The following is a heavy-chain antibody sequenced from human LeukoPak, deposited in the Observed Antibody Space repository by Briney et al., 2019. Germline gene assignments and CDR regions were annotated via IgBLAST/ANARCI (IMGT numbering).Heavy chain of an antibody. CDR3: AKGAGVMIRWPFDY. CDR2: IYSGGST. D-gene: IGHD3-16*01. J-gene: IGHJ4*02. V-gene: IGHV3-53*05. Sequence: GGSLRLSCAASGFTVSSNYMSWVRQAPGKGLEWVSVIYSGGSTYYADSVQGRFTISRDNSKNTLDLQMNSLRPEDTAVYFCAKGAGVMIRWPFDYWGQGILVTVSS. CDR1: GFTVSSNY.